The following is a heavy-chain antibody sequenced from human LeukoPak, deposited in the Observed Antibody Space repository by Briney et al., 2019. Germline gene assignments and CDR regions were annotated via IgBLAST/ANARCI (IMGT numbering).Heavy chain of an antibody. J-gene: IGHJ4*02. V-gene: IGHV4-61*08. CDR2: IYYSGST. CDR1: GGSISSGDYY. Sequence: KSSETLSLTCTVSGGSISSGDYYWSWIRQPPGKGLEWIGYIYYSGSTNYNPSLKSRVTISVDTSKNQFSLKLSSVTAADTAVYYCARGEDGYNSIDYWGQGTLVTVSS. CDR3: ARGEDGYNSIDY. D-gene: IGHD5-24*01.